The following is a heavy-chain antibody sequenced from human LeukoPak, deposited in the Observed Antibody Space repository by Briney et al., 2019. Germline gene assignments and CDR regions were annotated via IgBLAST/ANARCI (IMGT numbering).Heavy chain of an antibody. CDR1: GFTFSSYA. D-gene: IGHD6-13*01. J-gene: IGHJ4*02. V-gene: IGHV3-30*04. Sequence: QTGGSLRLSCAASGFTFSSYAMHWVRQAPGKGLEWVAVISYDGSNKYYADSVKGRFTISRDNSKNTLYLQMNSLRAEDTALYYCARDRVDSSWPTCDYWGQGTLVTVSS. CDR2: ISYDGSNK. CDR3: ARDRVDSSWPTCDY.